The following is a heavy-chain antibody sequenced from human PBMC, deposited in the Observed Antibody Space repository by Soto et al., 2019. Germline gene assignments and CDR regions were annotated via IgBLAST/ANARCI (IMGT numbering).Heavy chain of an antibody. V-gene: IGHV3-33*01. Sequence: TGGSLRLSCAASGFTFSSYGMHWVRQAPGKGLEWVAVIWYDGSNKYYADSVKGRFTISRDNSKNTLYLQMNSLRAEDTAVYYCARELSAYSSYAQYYYYYGMDVWGQGTTVTVSS. D-gene: IGHD6-13*01. CDR1: GFTFSSYG. CDR3: ARELSAYSSYAQYYYYYGMDV. CDR2: IWYDGSNK. J-gene: IGHJ6*02.